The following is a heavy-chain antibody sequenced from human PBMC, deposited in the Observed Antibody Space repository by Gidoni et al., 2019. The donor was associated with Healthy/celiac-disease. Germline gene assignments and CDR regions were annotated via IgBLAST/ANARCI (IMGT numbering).Heavy chain of an antibody. CDR2: ISSSSSTI. D-gene: IGHD3-22*01. V-gene: IGHV3-48*01. Sequence: EVQLVESGGGLVQPGGSLRLSCAASGFTFSSDSMNWVRQAPGKGLEWVSYISSSSSTIYYADSVKGRFTISRDNAKNSLYLQMNSLRAEDTAVYYCARAVVVTLDGYDAFDIWGQGTMVTVSS. CDR1: GFTFSSDS. J-gene: IGHJ3*02. CDR3: ARAVVVTLDGYDAFDI.